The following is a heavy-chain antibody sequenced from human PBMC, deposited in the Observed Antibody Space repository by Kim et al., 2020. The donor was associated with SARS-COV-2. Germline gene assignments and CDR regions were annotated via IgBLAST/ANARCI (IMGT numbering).Heavy chain of an antibody. Sequence: GGSLRLSCAASGFIVSDHYMTWVRQAPGKGLEWVSIIYLSGMTYYADSVKGRFTISRDDSNNTLSLQMNSLRVEDTALYYCARRLSSDWAHDYWGQGTLVTVSS. V-gene: IGHV3-66*01. J-gene: IGHJ4*02. CDR2: IYLSGMT. D-gene: IGHD6-19*01. CDR3: ARRLSSDWAHDY. CDR1: GFIVSDHY.